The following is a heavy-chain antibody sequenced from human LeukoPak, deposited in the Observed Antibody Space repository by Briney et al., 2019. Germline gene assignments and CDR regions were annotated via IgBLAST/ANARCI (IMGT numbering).Heavy chain of an antibody. Sequence: GGSLRLSCAASGFTFSSYAMSWVRQAPGRGLEWVSAISGSGGSTYYADSVKGRFTISRDNSKNTLYLQMNRLRPEDTAVYYCARGTVTAPDYWGQGTLVTVSS. D-gene: IGHD2-21*02. CDR2: ISGSGGST. CDR3: ARGTVTAPDY. CDR1: GFTFSSYA. V-gene: IGHV3-23*01. J-gene: IGHJ4*02.